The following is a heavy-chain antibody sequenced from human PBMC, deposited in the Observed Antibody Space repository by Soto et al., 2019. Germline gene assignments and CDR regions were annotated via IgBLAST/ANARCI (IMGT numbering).Heavy chain of an antibody. CDR2: AYHTGST. V-gene: IGHV4-59*13. D-gene: IGHD6-19*01. J-gene: IGHJ4*02. CDR1: GASITTYY. Sequence: SETLSLTCDVSGASITTYYWSWIRQAPGKGLEWIGNAYHTGSTDYNSSLRSRVTISVDTSKNQFSLNMNSVTAADTAVYYCARRLFGSGWTLDSWGQGALVTVSS. CDR3: ARRLFGSGWTLDS.